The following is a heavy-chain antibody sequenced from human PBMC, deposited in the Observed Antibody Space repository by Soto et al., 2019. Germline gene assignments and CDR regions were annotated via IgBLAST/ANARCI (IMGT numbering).Heavy chain of an antibody. D-gene: IGHD2-15*01. J-gene: IGHJ6*02. V-gene: IGHV4-61*03. Sequence: PSETLSLTCSVPGDSVSSNTYFWSWIRQPPGKGLEWIGYIYDSGSTNFNPSLRSRVTISVDPSENHFTLKLSSVTAADTAVYYCAVSRGSLLHFGMDVWGQGTTVTVSS. CDR2: IYDSGST. CDR3: AVSRGSLLHFGMDV. CDR1: GDSVSSNTYF.